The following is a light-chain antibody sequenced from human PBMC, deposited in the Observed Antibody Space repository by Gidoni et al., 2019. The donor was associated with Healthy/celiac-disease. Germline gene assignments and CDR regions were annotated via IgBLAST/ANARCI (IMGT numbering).Light chain of an antibody. V-gene: IGKV1-5*03. CDR2: KAS. CDR3: QQYNSYPIT. J-gene: IGKJ5*01. Sequence: DIQMTQSPSTLSASLGDTVTITCRASQSISSWLAWYQQKPGKAPKLLIYKASSLESGVPSRFSGSGSGTEFTLTISSLQPDDFATYYCQQYNSYPITFGQGTRLEIK. CDR1: QSISSW.